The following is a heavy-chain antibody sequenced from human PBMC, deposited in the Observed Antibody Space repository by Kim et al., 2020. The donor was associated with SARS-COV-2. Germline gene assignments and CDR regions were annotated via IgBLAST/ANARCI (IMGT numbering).Heavy chain of an antibody. J-gene: IGHJ6*02. Sequence: GGSLRLSCAASGFTFSSYGMHWVRQAPGKGLEWVAVISYDGSNKYYADSVKGRFTISRDNSKNTLYLQMNSLRAEDTAVYYCARDLSSIHYGMDAWGQGTTVTVSS. CDR3: ARDLSSIHYGMDA. V-gene: IGHV3-33*05. CDR1: GFTFSSYG. CDR2: ISYDGSNK.